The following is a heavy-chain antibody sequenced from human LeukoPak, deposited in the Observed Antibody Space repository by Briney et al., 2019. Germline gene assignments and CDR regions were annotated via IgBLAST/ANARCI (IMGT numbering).Heavy chain of an antibody. CDR1: GFTFSNAW. D-gene: IGHD2-2*01. J-gene: IGHJ1*01. V-gene: IGHV3-15*01. Sequence: GGSLRLSCAASGFTFSNAWMSWVRQAPGKGLDWVGRIKSKTDGGTTDYAAPVKGRFTISRDDSKNTLYLQMNSLKTEDTAVYYCTARYCRSTSCYGEYFQRWGQGTLVTVSS. CDR3: TARYCRSTSCYGEYFQR. CDR2: IKSKTDGGTT.